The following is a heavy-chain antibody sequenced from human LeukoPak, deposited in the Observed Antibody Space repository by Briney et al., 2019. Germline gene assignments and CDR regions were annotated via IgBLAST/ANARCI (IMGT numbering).Heavy chain of an antibody. CDR1: GFTVSNNY. D-gene: IGHD3-22*01. CDR2: IYSGGST. Sequence: GGSLRLSCAASGFTVSNNYMTWVRQAPGKGLEWVSVIYSGGSTYYADSVKGRFTISRDSSMNTLYLQMNSLRAEDTAVYYCARDLLYYDSDLRGQGTLVTVSS. CDR3: ARDLLYYDSDL. V-gene: IGHV3-66*01. J-gene: IGHJ4*02.